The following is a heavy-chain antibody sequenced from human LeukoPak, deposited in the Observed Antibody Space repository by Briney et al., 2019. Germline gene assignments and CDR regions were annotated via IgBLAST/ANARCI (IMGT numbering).Heavy chain of an antibody. J-gene: IGHJ4*02. Sequence: SETLSLTCTVSGGSISSSSYYWGWIRQPPGKGLEWIGSIYYSGSTYYNPSLKSRVTISVGTSKNQFSLKLSSVTAADTAVYYCARSSTYYDFWSGYYTHYYFDYWGQGTLVTVSS. D-gene: IGHD3-3*01. V-gene: IGHV4-39*01. CDR1: GGSISSSSYY. CDR3: ARSSTYYDFWSGYYTHYYFDY. CDR2: IYYSGST.